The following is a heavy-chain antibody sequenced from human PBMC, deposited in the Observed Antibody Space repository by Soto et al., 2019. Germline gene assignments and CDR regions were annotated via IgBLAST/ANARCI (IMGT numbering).Heavy chain of an antibody. J-gene: IGHJ5*02. V-gene: IGHV1-8*01. CDR2: MNPNSGNT. CDR1: GYTFTSYD. CDR3: ARVGFPEYNDQFDP. Sequence: QVQLVQSGAELKKPGASVKVSCKASGYTFTSYDINWVRQATGHGLEWMGWMNPNSGNTGYAQKFQVRVTMTSNTALSTAYMELRSLRSEDTAVYYCARVGFPEYNDQFDPWGQGTLVTVSS. D-gene: IGHD1-1*01.